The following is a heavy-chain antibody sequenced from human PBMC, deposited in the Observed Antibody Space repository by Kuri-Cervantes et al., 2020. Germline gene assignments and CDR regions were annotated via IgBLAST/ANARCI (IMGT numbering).Heavy chain of an antibody. CDR1: GYTFVSSW. Sequence: KVSCKGYGYTFVSSWIGWVRQMPGKGLEWMGIIYPGDSDTRYSPSFQGQVTISVDKSIGTAYLQWSSLKASDTAMYYCASLTNYGGYNYFDYWGQGTLVTVSS. J-gene: IGHJ4*02. CDR2: IYPGDSDT. D-gene: IGHD4-23*01. CDR3: ASLTNYGGYNYFDY. V-gene: IGHV5-51*01.